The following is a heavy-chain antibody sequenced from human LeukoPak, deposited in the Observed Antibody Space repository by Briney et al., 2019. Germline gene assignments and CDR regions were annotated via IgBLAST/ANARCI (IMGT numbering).Heavy chain of an antibody. CDR1: GGSISSSSYY. CDR2: IYYSGST. J-gene: IGHJ4*02. D-gene: IGHD6-13*01. V-gene: IGHV4-39*01. CDR3: ARRVWYSSSWYETNYFDY. Sequence: SETPSLTCTVSGGSISSSSYYWGWIRQPPGKGMEWIGSIYYSGSTYYNPSLKSRVTISVDTSKNQFSLKLSSVTAADTAVYYCARRVWYSSSWYETNYFDYWGQGTLVTVSS.